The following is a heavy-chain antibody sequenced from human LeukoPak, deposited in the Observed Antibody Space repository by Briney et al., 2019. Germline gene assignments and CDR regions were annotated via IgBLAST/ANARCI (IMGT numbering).Heavy chain of an antibody. CDR3: AKDRADIVATYFDY. CDR1: GFTFSSYG. D-gene: IGHD5-12*01. V-gene: IGHV3-30*18. J-gene: IGHJ4*02. Sequence: GRSLRLSCAASGFTFSSYGTHWVRQAPGKGLEWVAVISYDGSNKYYADSVKGRFTISRDNSKNTLYLQMNSLRAEDTAVYYCAKDRADIVATYFDYWGQGTLVIVSS. CDR2: ISYDGSNK.